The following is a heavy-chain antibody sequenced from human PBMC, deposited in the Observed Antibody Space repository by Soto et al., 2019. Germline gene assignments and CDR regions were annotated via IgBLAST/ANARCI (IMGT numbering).Heavy chain of an antibody. CDR1: GGSISSYY. V-gene: IGHV4-59*01. CDR2: IYYSGST. J-gene: IGHJ4*02. CDR3: ARDEPYYDSSGYSWYYFDY. Sequence: PSETLSLTCTVSGGSISSYYWSWIRQPPGKGLEWIGYIYYSGSTNYNPSLKSRVTISVDTSKNQISLKLSSVTAADTAVYYCARDEPYYDSSGYSWYYFDYWGQGTLVTVSS. D-gene: IGHD3-22*01.